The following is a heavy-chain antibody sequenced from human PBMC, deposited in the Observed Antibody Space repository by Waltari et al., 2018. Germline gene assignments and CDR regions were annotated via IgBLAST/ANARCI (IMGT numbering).Heavy chain of an antibody. J-gene: IGHJ5*02. CDR2: IKQDGRGE. Sequence: EVQLVESGGGLVQPGGSLRLSCAASGFTFSSYWMSWVRQAPGKGLEGVANIKQDGRGENLVDAVKGRFTIAGDNAKNSRYLRMSSLWAGDTAVDYCARDRGIAGTKNWFDAWGQGTLGTVSS. CDR1: GFTFSSYW. V-gene: IGHV3-7*01. D-gene: IGHD1-7*01. CDR3: ARDRGIAGTKNWFDA.